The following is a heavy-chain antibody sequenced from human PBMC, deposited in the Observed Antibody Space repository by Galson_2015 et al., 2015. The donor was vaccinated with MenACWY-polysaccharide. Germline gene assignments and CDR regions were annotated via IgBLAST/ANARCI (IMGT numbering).Heavy chain of an antibody. CDR2: MSYSGST. J-gene: IGHJ4*02. CDR3: ASGRNGWYGVGDY. CDR1: GASIGSGDDYY. V-gene: IGHV4-39*01. Sequence: SETLSLTCTVSGASIGSGDDYYWAWIRQPPGKGLEWIGSMSYSGSTYYSPSLKSRVTISADMPKNQFSLKVNSVTAADTAVYFCASGRNGWYGVGDYWGQGTLVTVSS. D-gene: IGHD6-19*01.